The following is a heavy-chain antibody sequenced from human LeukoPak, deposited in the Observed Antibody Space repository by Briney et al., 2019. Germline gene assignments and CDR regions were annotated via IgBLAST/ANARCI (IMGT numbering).Heavy chain of an antibody. J-gene: IGHJ5*02. D-gene: IGHD3-9*01. CDR3: ARAPVLRYFDWFSNWFDP. CDR1: GGSISSYY. V-gene: IGHV4-34*01. CDR2: INHSGST. Sequence: SETPSLTCTVSGGSISSYYWSWIRQPPGKGLEWIGEINHSGSTNYNPSLKSRVTISVDTSKNQFSLKLSSVTAADTAVYYCARAPVLRYFDWFSNWFDPWGQGTLVTVSS.